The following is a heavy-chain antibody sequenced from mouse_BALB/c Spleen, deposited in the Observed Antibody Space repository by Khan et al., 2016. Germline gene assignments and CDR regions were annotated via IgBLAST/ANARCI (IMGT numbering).Heavy chain of an antibody. J-gene: IGHJ4*01. CDR1: GYTFTNYG. D-gene: IGHD1-1*01. V-gene: IGHV9-1*02. Sequence: QIQLVQSGPELKKPGETVKISCKASGYTFTNYGMNWVKQAPGKGLKRMGWINTYTGEPTYADDFKGRFAFSLETSASTAYLQINNLKNEDMATYFCARFTTVVDYAMDYWGQGTSVTVSS. CDR2: INTYTGEP. CDR3: ARFTTVVDYAMDY.